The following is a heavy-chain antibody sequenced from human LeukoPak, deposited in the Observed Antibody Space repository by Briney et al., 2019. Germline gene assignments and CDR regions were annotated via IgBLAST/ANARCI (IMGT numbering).Heavy chain of an antibody. CDR1: GYTFTNYG. CDR2: INPNSGGT. CDR3: ARDKLDSSSPTGYYYYGMDV. Sequence: ASVKVSCKASGYTFTNYGISWVRQAPGQGLEWMGWINPNSGGTNYAQKFQGRVTMTRDTSISTAYMELSRLRSDDTAVYYCARDKLDSSSPTGYYYYGMDVWGQGTTVTVSS. D-gene: IGHD6-13*01. V-gene: IGHV1-2*02. J-gene: IGHJ6*02.